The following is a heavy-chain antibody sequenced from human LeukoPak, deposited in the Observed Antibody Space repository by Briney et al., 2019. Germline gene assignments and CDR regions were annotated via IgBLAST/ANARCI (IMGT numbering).Heavy chain of an antibody. J-gene: IGHJ4*02. V-gene: IGHV3-66*01. CDR2: IYSGGST. D-gene: IGHD3-22*01. Sequence: PGGSLRLSCAASGFTVSSNYMSWVCQAPGKGLEWVSVIYSGGSTYYADSVKGRFTISRDNSKNTLYLQMNSLRAEDTAVYYCAREIAKRYFDYWGQGTLVTVSS. CDR1: GFTVSSNY. CDR3: AREIAKRYFDY.